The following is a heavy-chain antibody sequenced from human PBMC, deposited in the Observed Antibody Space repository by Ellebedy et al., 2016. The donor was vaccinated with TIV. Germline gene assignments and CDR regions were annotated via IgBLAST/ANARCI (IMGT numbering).Heavy chain of an antibody. D-gene: IGHD6-19*01. Sequence: PGGSLRLSCAASGFTFKNNWMSWVRQTPQKGLEWVANINQAGTETHYVDSVKGRFVISRDNARQSLFLRMNSLRDEDTAVYYCARGDASGWHIDDWGQGTLVSVSS. CDR3: ARGDASGWHIDD. CDR2: INQAGTET. CDR1: GFTFKNNW. J-gene: IGHJ4*02. V-gene: IGHV3-7*01.